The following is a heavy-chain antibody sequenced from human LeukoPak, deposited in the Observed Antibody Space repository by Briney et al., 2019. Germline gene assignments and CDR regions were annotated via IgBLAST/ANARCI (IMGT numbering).Heavy chain of an antibody. D-gene: IGHD6-13*01. J-gene: IGHJ5*02. CDR2: ISYDGSNE. V-gene: IGHV3-30*04. Sequence: GRSLRLSCAATGFTFSSYVMHWVRQAPGKGLEWVAIISYDGSNEYYADSVKGRFTISRDNSKNTLYLQMNSLRAADTAVYYCARFRRAAGTRNWFDPWGQGTLVTVSS. CDR3: ARFRRAAGTRNWFDP. CDR1: GFTFSSYV.